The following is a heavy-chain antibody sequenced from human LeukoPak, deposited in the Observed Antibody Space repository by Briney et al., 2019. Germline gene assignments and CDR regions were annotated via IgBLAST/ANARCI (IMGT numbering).Heavy chain of an antibody. CDR3: ARPTYYYDSSGYYYFDYMDV. V-gene: IGHV4-38-2*01. J-gene: IGHJ6*03. CDR1: GYSISSGYY. D-gene: IGHD3-22*01. CDR2: IYHSGST. Sequence: PSETLSLTCAVSGYSISSGYYWGWIRQPPGKGLEWIGSIYHSGSTYYNPSLKSRVTISVDTSKNQFSLKLSSVTAADTAVYYCARPTYYYDSSGYYYFDYMDVWGKGTTVTVS.